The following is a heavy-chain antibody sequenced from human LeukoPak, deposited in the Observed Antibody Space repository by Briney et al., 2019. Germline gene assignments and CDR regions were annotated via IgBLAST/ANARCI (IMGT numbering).Heavy chain of an antibody. D-gene: IGHD1-7*01. CDR2: MGSSGSTI. Sequence: GSLRLSPAASVFTPSSYSMNAVRQAPGKGVERVSYMGSSGSTIYYADSVKGRFTISRVNAKNSLYLQRNSLRAEDTAVYSCARDHYNWNYVAAIDIWGQGTMVTVSS. CDR1: VFTPSSYS. J-gene: IGHJ3*02. CDR3: ARDHYNWNYVAAIDI. V-gene: IGHV3-48*04.